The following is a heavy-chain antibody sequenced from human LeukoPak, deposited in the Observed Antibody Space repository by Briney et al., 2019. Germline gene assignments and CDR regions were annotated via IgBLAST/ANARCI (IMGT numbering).Heavy chain of an antibody. V-gene: IGHV4-4*02. CDR1: GGSISSSNW. J-gene: IGHJ6*03. CDR2: IYHSGST. Sequence: SETLSLTCAVSGGSISSSNWWSWVRQPPGKGLEWIGEIYHSGSTNYNPSLKSRVTISVDKSKNQFSLKLSSVTAADTAVYYCARSMVRGPYYYYYMDVWGKGTTVTISS. CDR3: ARSMVRGPYYYYYMDV. D-gene: IGHD3-10*01.